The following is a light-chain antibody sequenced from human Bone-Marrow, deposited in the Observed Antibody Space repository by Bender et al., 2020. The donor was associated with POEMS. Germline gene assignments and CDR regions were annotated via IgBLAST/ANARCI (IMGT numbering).Light chain of an antibody. J-gene: IGLJ1*01. CDR3: QSYDSSLSVYV. CDR1: SSNIGAGYD. V-gene: IGLV1-40*01. CDR2: DST. Sequence: QSVLTQSPSVSGAPGQRVTISCTGSSSNIGAGYDVHWYQQVPGTAPKVVIYDSTSRPSGVPDRFSGSKSGTSASLAITGLQAEDEADFYCQSYDSSLSVYVFGTGTKVTVL.